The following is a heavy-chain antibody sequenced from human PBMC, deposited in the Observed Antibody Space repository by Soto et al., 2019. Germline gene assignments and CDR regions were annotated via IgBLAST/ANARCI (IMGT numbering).Heavy chain of an antibody. J-gene: IGHJ4*02. CDR1: GFSFKDYY. CDR3: ERDMYTNYVNYLDL. CDR2: ITSSGGNA. D-gene: IGHD3-16*01. V-gene: IGHV3-11*01. Sequence: GGSLRLSCAASGFSFKDYYMTWMRQTPEKGLEWISTITSSGGNAYYAASVKGRVTISRDNAHNSLYLQMSGLRAEDTALYYCERDMYTNYVNYLDLWGKGTRVTVSS.